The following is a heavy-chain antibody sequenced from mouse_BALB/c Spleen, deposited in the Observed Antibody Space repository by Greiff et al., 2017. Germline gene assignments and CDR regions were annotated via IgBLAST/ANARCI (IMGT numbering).Heavy chain of an antibody. D-gene: IGHD2-14*01. CDR2: ISTYYGDA. CDR1: GYTFTDYA. Sequence: VQLQQSGAELVRPGVSVKISCKGSGYTFTDYAMHWVKQSHAKSLEWIGVISTYYGDASYNQKFKGKATMTVDKSSSTAYMELARLTSEDSAIYYCARRGSGYDGVYYAMDYWGQGTSVTVSS. CDR3: ARRGSGYDGVYYAMDY. V-gene: IGHV1S137*01. J-gene: IGHJ4*01.